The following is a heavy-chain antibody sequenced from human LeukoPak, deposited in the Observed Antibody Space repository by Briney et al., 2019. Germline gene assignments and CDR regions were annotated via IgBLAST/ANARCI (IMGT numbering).Heavy chain of an antibody. CDR1: GGTFTSYA. V-gene: IGHV1-69*13. CDR2: IIPIFGTA. D-gene: IGHD6-13*01. J-gene: IGHJ4*02. CDR3: AREGIAAEGLFDY. Sequence: SVKVSCKASGGTFTSYAISWVRQAPGQGLEWMGGIIPIFGTANYAQKFQGRGTITADESTSTAYMELSSLRSEDTAVYYCAREGIAAEGLFDYWGQGTLVTVSS.